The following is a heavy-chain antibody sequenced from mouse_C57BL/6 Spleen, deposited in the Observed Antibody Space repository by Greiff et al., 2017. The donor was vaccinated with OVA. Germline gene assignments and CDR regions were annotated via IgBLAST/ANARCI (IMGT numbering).Heavy chain of an antibody. CDR3: ARRGTTVVAHWYFDV. Sequence: VQLQQSGAELVRPGTSVKMSCKASGYTFTNYWIGWAKQRPGHGLEWIGDIYPGGGYTNYNEKFKGKATLTADKSSSTAYMQVSSLTSEDSAIYYCARRGTTVVAHWYFDVWGTGTTVTVSS. CDR2: IYPGGGYT. J-gene: IGHJ1*03. CDR1: GYTFTNYW. D-gene: IGHD1-1*01. V-gene: IGHV1-63*01.